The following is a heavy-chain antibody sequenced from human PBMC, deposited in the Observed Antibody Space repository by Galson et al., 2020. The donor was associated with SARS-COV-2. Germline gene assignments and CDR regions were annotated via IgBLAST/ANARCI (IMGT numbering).Heavy chain of an antibody. CDR2: IYYSGST. V-gene: IGHV4-61*01. CDR3: AREGAPSGSYSNY. D-gene: IGHD1-26*01. J-gene: IGHJ4*02. Sequence: SETLSLTCTVSGGSVSSGSYYWSWIRQPPGKGLEWIGYIYYSGSTNYNPSLKSRVTISVDTSKNQFSLKLSSVTAADTAVYYCAREGAPSGSYSNYWGQGTLVTVSS. CDR1: GGSVSSGSYY.